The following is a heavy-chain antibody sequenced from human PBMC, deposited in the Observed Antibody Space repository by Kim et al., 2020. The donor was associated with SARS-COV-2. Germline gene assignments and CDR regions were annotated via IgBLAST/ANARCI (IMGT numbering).Heavy chain of an antibody. CDR2: TRNKANSYTT. CDR1: GFTFSDHY. CDR3: ASSGWQDAFDI. D-gene: IGHD6-19*01. V-gene: IGHV3-72*01. J-gene: IGHJ3*02. Sequence: GGSLRLSCAASGFTFSDHYMDWVRQAPGKGLEWVGRTRNKANSYTTEYAASVKGRFTISRDDSKNSLYLQINSLKTEDTAVYYCASSGWQDAFDIWGQGTMVTVSS.